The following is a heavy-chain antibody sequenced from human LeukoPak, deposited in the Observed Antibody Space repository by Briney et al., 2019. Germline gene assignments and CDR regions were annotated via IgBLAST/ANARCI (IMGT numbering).Heavy chain of an antibody. D-gene: IGHD3-9*01. V-gene: IGHV3-23*01. J-gene: IGHJ4*02. CDR2: ISGSGGST. Sequence: GGSLRLSCAASTFTFGSYAMSWVRQAPGKGLEWVSGISGSGGSTYYADSVRGRFTISRDNSKNTLYLQMNSLRVEDTAVYYCAKDRASVYDILNYGQYFDYWGQGTLVTVSS. CDR3: AKDRASVYDILNYGQYFDY. CDR1: TFTFGSYA.